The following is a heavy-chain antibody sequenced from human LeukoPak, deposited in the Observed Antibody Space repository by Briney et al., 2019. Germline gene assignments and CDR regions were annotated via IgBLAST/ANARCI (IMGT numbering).Heavy chain of an antibody. CDR2: ISSSSSYI. Sequence: PGGFLRLSCAASGFTFSSYSMNWVRQAPGKGLEWVSSISSSSSYIYYADSVKGRFTISRDNAKNSLYLQMNSLRAEDTAVYYCAREVAHYDPSLNGAFDIWGQGTMVTVSS. V-gene: IGHV3-21*01. CDR1: GFTFSSYS. CDR3: AREVAHYDPSLNGAFDI. J-gene: IGHJ3*02. D-gene: IGHD3-3*01.